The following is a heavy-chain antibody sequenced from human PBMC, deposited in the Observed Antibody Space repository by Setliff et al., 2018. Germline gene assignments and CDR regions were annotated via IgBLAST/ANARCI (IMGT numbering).Heavy chain of an antibody. CDR2: INGDGTIT. V-gene: IGHV3-74*01. D-gene: IGHD7-27*01. Sequence: GGSLSLSCSVSGITFKNAWMTWVRQVPGKGLVWVSRINGDGTITHYADSVKGRFTISRDNAKNTLYLQMNSLRGEDTAVYFCACLDWGENFFNVDVWGKGTTVTVSS. CDR3: ACLDWGENFFNVDV. CDR1: GITFKNAW. J-gene: IGHJ6*04.